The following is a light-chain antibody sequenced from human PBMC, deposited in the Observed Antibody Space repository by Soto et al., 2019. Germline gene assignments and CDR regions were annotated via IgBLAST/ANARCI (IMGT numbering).Light chain of an antibody. CDR1: SSDVGGYNF. CDR3: SSYSGSDNFVV. J-gene: IGLJ2*01. V-gene: IGLV2-8*01. Sequence: QSALTQPPSASGSPGQSVTISCAGTSSDVGGYNFVSWYQQHPGKVPKLMIYEVIKRPSGVPDRFSGSKSGNTASLTVSGRHAEDEADYYCSSYSGSDNFVVFGGGTQLTVL. CDR2: EVI.